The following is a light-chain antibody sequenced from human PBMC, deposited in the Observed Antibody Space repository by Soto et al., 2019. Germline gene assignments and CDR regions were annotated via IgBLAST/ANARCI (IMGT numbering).Light chain of an antibody. CDR2: NVT. Sequence: SVLTQPAAGPGSPGQSLTSRRILNAVSYQLVSWYQQQPGKAPKLILYNVTRRPSGVSNRFSGFKSGTTASLKITGLQAEDEADYYCCSFVGLTNDVFGTGTKLTVL. CDR1: LNAVSYQL. J-gene: IGLJ1*01. V-gene: IGLV2-23*02. CDR3: CSFVGLTNDV.